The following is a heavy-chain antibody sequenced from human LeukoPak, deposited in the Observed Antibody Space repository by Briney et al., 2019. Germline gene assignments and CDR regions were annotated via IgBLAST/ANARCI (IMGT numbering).Heavy chain of an antibody. CDR1: GGTISSGSYY. J-gene: IGHJ6*03. CDR3: ARGGLGELSLHYMDV. CDR2: IYTSGST. Sequence: SETLSLTCTVSGGTISSGSYYWNWIRQPAGKGLEWIGRIYTSGSTSYNPSLKSRVTISVDTSKNQFSLKLSSVTAADTAVYYCARGGLGELSLHYMDVWGKGTTVTISS. D-gene: IGHD3-16*02. V-gene: IGHV4-61*02.